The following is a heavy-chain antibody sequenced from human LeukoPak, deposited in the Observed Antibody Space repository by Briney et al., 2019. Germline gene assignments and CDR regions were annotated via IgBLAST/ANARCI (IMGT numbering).Heavy chain of an antibody. CDR3: ARYLLGGMMVRGVIDAFDI. CDR1: GGSISSSSYY. D-gene: IGHD3-10*01. V-gene: IGHV4-61*05. J-gene: IGHJ3*02. CDR2: IYTSGST. Sequence: KASETLSLTCTVSGGSISSSSYYWGWIRQPPGKGLEWIGRIYTSGSTNYNPSLKSRVTMSVDTSKNQFSLKLSSVTAADTAVYYCARYLLGGMMVRGVIDAFDIWGQGTMVTVSS.